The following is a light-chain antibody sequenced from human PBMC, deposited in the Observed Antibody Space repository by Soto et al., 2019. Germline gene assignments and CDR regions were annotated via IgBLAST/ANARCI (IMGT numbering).Light chain of an antibody. J-gene: IGLJ2*01. CDR2: DVT. CDR3: CSYAGSYTVV. CDR1: SSDVGGYNY. Sequence: QSVLTQPRSVSGSPGQSVTISCTATSSDVGGYNYVSWYQQHPGKAPKLMIYDVTQRPSGVPDRFSGSKSGNTASLTISGLQAEDEADYYCCSYAGSYTVVFGGGTKVTVL. V-gene: IGLV2-11*01.